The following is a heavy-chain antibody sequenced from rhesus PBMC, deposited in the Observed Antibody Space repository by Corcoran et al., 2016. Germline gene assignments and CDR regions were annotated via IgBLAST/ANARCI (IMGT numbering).Heavy chain of an antibody. CDR3: ARSGYGSGGVY. D-gene: IGHD4-4*01. CDR2: IFGNSGNS. Sequence: QVQLQESGPGLVKPSETLSLTCAVSGASISSYWWSWIRQPPGKGLEWIGEIFGNSGNSYYNPSLKGRVIISKDASKNQFSLKLSSVTAADTAVYYCARSGYGSGGVYWGQGILVTVSS. J-gene: IGHJ4*01. CDR1: GASISSYW. V-gene: IGHV4-80*01.